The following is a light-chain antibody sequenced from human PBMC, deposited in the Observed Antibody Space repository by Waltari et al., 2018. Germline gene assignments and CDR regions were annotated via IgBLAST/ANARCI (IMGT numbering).Light chain of an antibody. CDR2: EVN. V-gene: IGLV2-23*02. J-gene: IGLJ2*01. Sequence: QSALTQPASVSGSPGHSVTISCPGSSSDVGNYNLVSWYQQHPGKAPKLIIFEVNKRPSGISNRFSGSKSGNTASLTISGLQPEDEADYYCCSYAGSRNMIFGGGTKLTVL. CDR1: SSDVGNYNL. CDR3: CSYAGSRNMI.